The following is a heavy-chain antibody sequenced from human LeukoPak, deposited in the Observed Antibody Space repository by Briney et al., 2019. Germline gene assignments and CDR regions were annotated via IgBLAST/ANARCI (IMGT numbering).Heavy chain of an antibody. CDR3: ARDYSSGWYLDAFDI. J-gene: IGHJ3*02. Sequence: PGGSLRLSCAASGFTFSDYYMSWIRQAPGKGLEWVSYISSSGSTIYYADSVKGRFTISRDNSKNTLYLQMNSLRAEDTAVYYCARDYSSGWYLDAFDIWGQGTMVTVSS. CDR2: ISSSGSTI. CDR1: GFTFSDYY. D-gene: IGHD6-19*01. V-gene: IGHV3-11*04.